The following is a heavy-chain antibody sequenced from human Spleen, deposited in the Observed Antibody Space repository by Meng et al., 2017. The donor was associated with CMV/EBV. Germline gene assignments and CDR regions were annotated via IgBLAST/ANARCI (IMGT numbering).Heavy chain of an antibody. CDR2: IKSKTDGGTR. J-gene: IGHJ4*02. V-gene: IGHV3-15*01. D-gene: IGHD3-22*01. CDR3: TRRPNYYDAGGYYYYFDY. CDR1: GLTFSNAW. Sequence: GESLKISCAASGLTFSNAWMSWVRQAPGKGLEWVGRIKSKTDGGTRQYAAPVKGRFTISRDDSKNTLSLQMSSLTTEDTAVYYCTRRPNYYDAGGYYYYFDYWGQGTLVTVSS.